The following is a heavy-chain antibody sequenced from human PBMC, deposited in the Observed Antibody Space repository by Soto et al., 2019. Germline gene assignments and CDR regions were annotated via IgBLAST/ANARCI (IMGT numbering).Heavy chain of an antibody. CDR1: GYTFTSYA. J-gene: IGHJ4*02. CDR2: INAGNGNT. CDR3: ARESLNYYDSSGLDY. Sequence: ASVKVSCKASGYTFTSYAMHWVRQAPGQRLEWMGWINAGNGNTKYSQKFQGRVTITRDTSASTAYMELSSLRSGDTAVYYCARESLNYYDSSGLDYWGQGTLVTVSS. V-gene: IGHV1-3*01. D-gene: IGHD3-22*01.